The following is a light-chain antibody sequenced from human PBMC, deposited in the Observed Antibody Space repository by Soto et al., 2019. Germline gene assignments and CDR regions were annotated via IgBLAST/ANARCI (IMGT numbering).Light chain of an antibody. Sequence: QSVLTQSPSASGSPGQSVTISCTGTSSDMGGYNSVSWYQQHPGKAPEVMIYDVTKRPSGVPDRFSGSKSGNTASLTVSALPAEDEADYYCSSYTDPKSLVFGTGTKLTVL. CDR3: SSYTDPKSLV. CDR2: DVT. V-gene: IGLV2-8*01. CDR1: SSDMGGYNS. J-gene: IGLJ1*01.